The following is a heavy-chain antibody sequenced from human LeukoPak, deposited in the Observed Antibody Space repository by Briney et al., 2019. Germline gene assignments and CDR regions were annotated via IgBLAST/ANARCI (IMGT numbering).Heavy chain of an antibody. CDR3: ARAEITMVRGVTTPTTIDY. CDR2: IYYSGST. V-gene: IGHV4-30-4*01. D-gene: IGHD3-10*01. CDR1: VDSISSGHYY. J-gene: IGHJ4*02. Sequence: PSETLSLSCTVPVDSISSGHYYWSWFRKPPGKGLEWLGYIYYSGSTYYNPSLKSRVTISVDTSKNQFSLKLSSVTAADTAVYYCARAEITMVRGVTTPTTIDYWGQGTLVTVSS.